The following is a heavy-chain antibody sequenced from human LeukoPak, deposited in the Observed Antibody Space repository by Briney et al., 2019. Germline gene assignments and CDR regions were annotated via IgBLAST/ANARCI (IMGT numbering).Heavy chain of an antibody. CDR3: ARDYPSYSSSWSEIRY. Sequence: PGGSLRLSCAASGFTFSSYSMNWVRRAPGKGLEWVSSISSSSSYIYYADSVKGRFTISRDNAKNSLYLQMNSLRAEDTAVYYCARDYPSYSSSWSEIRYWGQGTLVTVSS. CDR1: GFTFSSYS. D-gene: IGHD6-13*01. CDR2: ISSSSSYI. J-gene: IGHJ4*02. V-gene: IGHV3-21*01.